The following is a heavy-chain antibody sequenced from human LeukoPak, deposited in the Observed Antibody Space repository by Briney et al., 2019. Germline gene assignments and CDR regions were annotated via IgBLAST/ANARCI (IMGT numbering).Heavy chain of an antibody. CDR2: VYYSGDT. Sequence: SETLSLTCTVSGGSINSRSDYWGWIRQPPGKGLEWIGNVYYSGDTYYNTSLQSRVTISVDTSKSQFSLTLNSVTAADTAVYYCARCPYDLLTGFSKWFFDLWGRRALVTVSS. CDR1: GGSINSRSDY. CDR3: ARCPYDLLTGFSKWFFDL. D-gene: IGHD3-9*01. J-gene: IGHJ2*01. V-gene: IGHV4-39*01.